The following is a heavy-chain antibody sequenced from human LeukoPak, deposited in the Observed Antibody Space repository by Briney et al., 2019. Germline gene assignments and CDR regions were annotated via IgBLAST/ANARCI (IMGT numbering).Heavy chain of an antibody. D-gene: IGHD6-13*01. V-gene: IGHV4-4*07. Sequence: KPSETLSLTCTVSGGSISSYYWSWIRQPAGKGLEWIARIYTSGSTNYNPSLKSRVTMSVDTSKNQFSLKLSSVTAADTAVYYCAREGTGYSSSWHFDYWGQGTLVTVFS. J-gene: IGHJ4*02. CDR2: IYTSGST. CDR3: AREGTGYSSSWHFDY. CDR1: GGSISSYY.